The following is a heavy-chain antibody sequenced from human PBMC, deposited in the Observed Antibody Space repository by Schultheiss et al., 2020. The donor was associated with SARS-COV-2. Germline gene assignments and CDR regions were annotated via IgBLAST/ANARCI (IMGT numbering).Heavy chain of an antibody. J-gene: IGHJ6*02. CDR2: IYSCGST. CDR3: TTDLKEYYYYGMDV. Sequence: GGSLRLSCAASGFTVSSNYMSWVRQAPGKGLEWVSVIYSCGSTYYADSVKGRFTISRDNSKNTLYLQMNSLKTEDTAVYYCTTDLKEYYYYGMDVWGQGTTVTVSS. V-gene: IGHV3-53*01. CDR1: GFTVSSNY.